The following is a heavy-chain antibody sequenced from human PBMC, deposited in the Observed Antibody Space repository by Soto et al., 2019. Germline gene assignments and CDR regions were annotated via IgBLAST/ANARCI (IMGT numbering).Heavy chain of an antibody. J-gene: IGHJ4*02. V-gene: IGHV3-30*18. D-gene: IGHD6-19*01. Sequence: SLRLSCAASGFTFSSYNMHWVRQSPGKVLEWLAVISYDGSNKYYSDSVKGRFTISRDNSKNTLYLQMNSLSAEDTAVYYCAKGSIAVVRGVLFHCWGQVTLVTGSS. CDR2: ISYDGSNK. CDR3: AKGSIAVVRGVLFHC. CDR1: GFTFSSYN.